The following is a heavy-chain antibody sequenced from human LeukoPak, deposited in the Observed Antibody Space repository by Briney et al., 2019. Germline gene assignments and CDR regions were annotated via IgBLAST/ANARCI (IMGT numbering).Heavy chain of an antibody. D-gene: IGHD2-15*01. V-gene: IGHV4-59*12. J-gene: IGHJ4*02. CDR1: HRSSSGDG. CDR2: IYYSGST. Sequence: PSETLSLTCTVTHRSSSGDGRSADRQPPGKGLEWIGYIYYSGSTNYNPSLKSRVTMSVDTSNNHFSLKLNSVTAADTAVYYCARVLGWAAFDYWGQGILVTVSS. CDR3: ARVLGWAAFDY.